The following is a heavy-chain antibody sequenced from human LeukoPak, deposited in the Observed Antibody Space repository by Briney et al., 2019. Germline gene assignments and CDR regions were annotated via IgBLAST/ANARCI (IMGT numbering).Heavy chain of an antibody. CDR1: GFTFSSYS. Sequence: GGPLRLSCAASGFTFSSYSMNWVRQAPGKGLEWVSSISSSSSYIYYADSVKGRFTISRDNAKNSLYLQMNSLRAEDTAVYYCARDPWFGELHYFDYWGQGTLVTVSS. D-gene: IGHD3-10*01. V-gene: IGHV3-21*01. J-gene: IGHJ4*02. CDR2: ISSSSSYI. CDR3: ARDPWFGELHYFDY.